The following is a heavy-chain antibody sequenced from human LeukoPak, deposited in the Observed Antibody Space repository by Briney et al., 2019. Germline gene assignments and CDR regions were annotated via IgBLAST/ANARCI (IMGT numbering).Heavy chain of an antibody. CDR1: GDSISNDYYY. J-gene: IGHJ3*02. V-gene: IGHV4-39*07. CDR2: LFYSGST. D-gene: IGHD3-9*01. CDR3: ARERRPYDILTPRDAFDI. Sequence: SETLSLTCTVSGDSISNDYYYWGWIRQPPGKGLDWIGNLFYSGSTYYNPSLESRVTLSVDTSKNQFSLKLRSVTAADTAVYYCARERRPYDILTPRDAFDIWGQGTMVTVSS.